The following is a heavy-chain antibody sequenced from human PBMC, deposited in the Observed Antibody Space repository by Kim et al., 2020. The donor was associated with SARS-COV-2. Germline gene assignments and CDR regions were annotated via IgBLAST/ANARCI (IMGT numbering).Heavy chain of an antibody. J-gene: IGHJ4*01. CDR1: GFDFSYYV. V-gene: IGHV3-23*01. CDR2: LSGSGGST. Sequence: GGSLRLSCAASGFDFSYYVITWVRQAPGNGLEWVSALSGSGGSTYYAGSVKGRFSISRDNSKNTLYLQMNSLRADDTAVYYCAKATMVRGGISYYFDYWG. D-gene: IGHD3-10*01. CDR3: AKATMVRGGISYYFDY.